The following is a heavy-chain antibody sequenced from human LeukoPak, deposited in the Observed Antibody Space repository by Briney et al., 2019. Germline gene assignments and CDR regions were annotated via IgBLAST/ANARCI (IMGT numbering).Heavy chain of an antibody. D-gene: IGHD3-22*01. V-gene: IGHV1-8*01. J-gene: IGHJ4*02. CDR2: MNPNSGNT. Sequence: ASVKVSCKASGYTFTSYDINWVRQATGQGLEWMGWMNPNSGNTGYAQKFQGRVTMTRNTSISTAYMELSSLRSEDTAVYYCARGLLGYPTTYYYDSSGQPFDYWGQGTLVTVSP. CDR3: ARGLLGYPTTYYYDSSGQPFDY. CDR1: GYTFTSYD.